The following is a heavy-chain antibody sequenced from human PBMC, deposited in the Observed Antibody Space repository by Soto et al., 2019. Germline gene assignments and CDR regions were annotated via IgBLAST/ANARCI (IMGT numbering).Heavy chain of an antibody. Sequence: PGGSLRLSCAASGFTFDTYAMSWVRQAPGKGLEWVSAISGSGSDTYHADSVKGRFTISRDNSISTLYLQMNSLRTEDTAVHYCAHPRGYGVFDAYDFWGQGAMVTVSS. J-gene: IGHJ3*01. D-gene: IGHD4-17*01. CDR1: GFTFDTYA. CDR2: ISGSGSDT. CDR3: AHPRGYGVFDAYDF. V-gene: IGHV3-23*01.